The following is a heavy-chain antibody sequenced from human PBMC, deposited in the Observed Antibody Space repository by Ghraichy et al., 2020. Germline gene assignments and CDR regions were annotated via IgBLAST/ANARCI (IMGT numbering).Heavy chain of an antibody. CDR1: GGSITSSRYY. V-gene: IGHV4-39*01. Sequence: SETLSLTCTVSGGSITSSRYYWGWIRQPQGKGLEWIGSLFYSWTTYYTPSLKIRLTISVATSRDQFALTLISVTAAETAVYYCARHVGGEGLDYWGHGTLVTVSS. D-gene: IGHD3-10*01. CDR2: LFYSWTT. CDR3: ARHVGGEGLDY. J-gene: IGHJ4*01.